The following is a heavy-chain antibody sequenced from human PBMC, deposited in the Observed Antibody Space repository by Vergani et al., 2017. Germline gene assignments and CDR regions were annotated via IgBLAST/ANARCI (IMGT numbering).Heavy chain of an antibody. Sequence: QVQLVQSGAEVKKPGSSVMVSCKASGGTFSSYAISWVRQAPGQGLEWMGGIIPIFGTANYAQKFQGRVTITAYESTSTVYMELSSLRSEDTAVYYCARAWGTAPTDSYFDYWGQGTLVTVSS. CDR1: GGTFSSYA. V-gene: IGHV1-69*01. CDR2: IIPIFGTA. CDR3: ARAWGTAPTDSYFDY. J-gene: IGHJ4*02. D-gene: IGHD3-16*01.